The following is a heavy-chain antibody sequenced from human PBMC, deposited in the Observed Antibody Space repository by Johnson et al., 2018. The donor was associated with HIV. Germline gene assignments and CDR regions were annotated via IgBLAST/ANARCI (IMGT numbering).Heavy chain of an antibody. CDR2: IDWNGGST. V-gene: IGHV3-20*04. CDR1: GFSFDDYG. Sequence: VQLVESGGGVVRPGGSLKLSCAASGFSFDDYGMSWVRQPPGKGLEWVSGIDWNGGSTGYADSVKGRFTISRDNAKNSLYLQMNSLRAEDTALYYCARDRQAVRGTFDIWGQGTMVTVSS. D-gene: IGHD6-19*01. J-gene: IGHJ3*02. CDR3: ARDRQAVRGTFDI.